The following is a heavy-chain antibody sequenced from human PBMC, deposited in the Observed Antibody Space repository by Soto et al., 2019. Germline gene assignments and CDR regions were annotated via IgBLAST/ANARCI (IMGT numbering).Heavy chain of an antibody. CDR1: GGSISSYY. J-gene: IGHJ5*02. V-gene: IGHV4-59*08. CDR2: IYYSGST. D-gene: IGHD3-22*01. Sequence: SETLSLTCTVSGGSISSYYWSWIRQPPGKGLEWIGYIYYSGSTNYNPSLKSRVTISVDTSKNQFSLKLTSVTAADAAVYYCARDFFDSSDYTTNWFDPWGQGTLVTVSS. CDR3: ARDFFDSSDYTTNWFDP.